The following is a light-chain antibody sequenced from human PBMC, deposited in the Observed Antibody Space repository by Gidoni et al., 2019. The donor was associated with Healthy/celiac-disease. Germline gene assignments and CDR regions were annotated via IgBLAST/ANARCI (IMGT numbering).Light chain of an antibody. Sequence: PGTLSLSPGARATLSCRAIQSVSSSYLAWYQQKPGQAPRLLIYGASSRATGIPDRFSGSGSGTDFTLTISRLEPEDFAVYYCQQYGSSPYTFGQGTKLEIK. V-gene: IGKV3-20*01. CDR2: GAS. CDR3: QQYGSSPYT. J-gene: IGKJ2*01. CDR1: QSVSSSY.